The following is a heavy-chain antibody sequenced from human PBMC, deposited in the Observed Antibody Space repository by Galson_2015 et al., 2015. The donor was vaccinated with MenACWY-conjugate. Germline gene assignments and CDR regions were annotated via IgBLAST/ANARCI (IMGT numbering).Heavy chain of an antibody. J-gene: IGHJ4*02. D-gene: IGHD3-3*01. Sequence: SLRLSCAASGFIFSSHTMNWVRQAPGKGLEWVSSISISSSYIYYADAVKGRFTISRGNAKNSLYLQMNSLTAEDTAVYYCARDYARLEWLSAYYFDYWGQGTPVTVSS. CDR1: GFIFSSHT. CDR3: ARDYARLEWLSAYYFDY. V-gene: IGHV3-21*01. CDR2: ISISSSYI.